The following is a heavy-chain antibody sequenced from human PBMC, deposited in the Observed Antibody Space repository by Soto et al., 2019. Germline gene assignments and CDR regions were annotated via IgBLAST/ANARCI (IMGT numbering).Heavy chain of an antibody. D-gene: IGHD3-16*01. CDR2: MNPGSGDT. Sequence: ASVNVSCKASGYSFTNNDVSWVRQATGQGLEWMGWMNPGSGDTGYAQKFQGRVTMTRDISIATAYMELSSLRSDDTAIYYCARMATFGSLNWFDPWGQGTPVTVSS. V-gene: IGHV1-8*01. CDR1: GYSFTNND. CDR3: ARMATFGSLNWFDP. J-gene: IGHJ5*02.